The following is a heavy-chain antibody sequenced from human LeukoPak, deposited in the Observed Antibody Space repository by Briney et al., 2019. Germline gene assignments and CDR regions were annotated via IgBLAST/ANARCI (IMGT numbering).Heavy chain of an antibody. J-gene: IGHJ4*02. CDR1: GGSISSSSYY. CDR2: IYTSGST. CDR3: ARRAGPRYYFDY. V-gene: IGHV4-61*05. Sequence: SETLSLTCTVSGGSISSSSYYWGWIRQPPGKGLEWIGYIYTSGSTNYNPSLKSRVTISVDTSKNQFSLKLSSVTAADTAVYYCARRAGPRYYFDYWGQGTLVTVSS.